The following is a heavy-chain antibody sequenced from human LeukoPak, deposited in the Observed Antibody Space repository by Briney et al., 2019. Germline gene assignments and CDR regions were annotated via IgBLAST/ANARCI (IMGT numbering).Heavy chain of an antibody. D-gene: IGHD3-10*01. CDR3: ARDKGSYGMDV. V-gene: IGHV3-66*01. CDR1: GFTVSSNY. J-gene: IGHJ6*02. Sequence: PGGSLRLSCAASGFTVSSNYMSWVRQAPGRGLEWVSVIYSGGSTYYADSVKGRFTISRDNSKNTLYLQMNSLRAEDTAVYYCARDKGSYGMDVWGQGTTVTVSS. CDR2: IYSGGST.